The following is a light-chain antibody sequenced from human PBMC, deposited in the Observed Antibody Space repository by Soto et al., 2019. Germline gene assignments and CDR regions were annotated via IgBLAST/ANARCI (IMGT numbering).Light chain of an antibody. CDR1: SSDVGSYNL. V-gene: IGLV2-23*01. CDR3: CSYAGTVV. J-gene: IGLJ2*01. CDR2: EGS. Sequence: QSVLTQPASVSGSPGQSITISCTGTSSDVGSYNLVSWYQQHPGKAPKLMIYEGSKRPSVVSNRFSGSKSGNTASLTISGLQAEDEADYYCCSYAGTVVFGGGTKLTVL.